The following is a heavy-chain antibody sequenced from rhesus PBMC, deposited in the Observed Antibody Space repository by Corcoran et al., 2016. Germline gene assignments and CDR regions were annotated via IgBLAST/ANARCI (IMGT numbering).Heavy chain of an antibody. J-gene: IGHJ4*01. CDR2: STYSGST. CDR1: GGAISSGYYY. CDR3: ARDYDFGYYVGY. D-gene: IGHD4-29*01. V-gene: IGHV4-122*02. Sequence: QVQLQESGPGLVKPSETLSLPCAVSGGAISSGYYYWRWIRPAPGKGLEWIGYSTYSGSTSYNPSLKSRVTISRDTSKNQFSLKLISVTAADTAVYYCARDYDFGYYVGYWGQGVLVTVSS.